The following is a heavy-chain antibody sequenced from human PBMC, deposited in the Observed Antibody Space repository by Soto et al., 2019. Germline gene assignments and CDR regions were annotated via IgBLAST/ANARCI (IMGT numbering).Heavy chain of an antibody. CDR1: GFSFNTYA. CDR3: SKRLGDFGSGYNPFHY. Sequence: EVQLLESGGGLVQPGGSLRLSCAASGFSFNTYAMSWVRQPPGKGLEWVSSISGSGDSTYYADSVKGRFTISRDNSRNTLYLQLNSLRADDTAVYYCSKRLGDFGSGYNPFHYWGQGSPVIVSS. J-gene: IGHJ4*02. V-gene: IGHV3-23*01. CDR2: ISGSGDST. D-gene: IGHD3-3*01.